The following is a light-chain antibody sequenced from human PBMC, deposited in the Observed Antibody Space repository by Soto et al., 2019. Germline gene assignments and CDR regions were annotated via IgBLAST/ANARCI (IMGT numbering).Light chain of an antibody. CDR2: DAS. CDR3: QQYHTWPIT. V-gene: IGKV3D-15*01. CDR1: QSVRSY. J-gene: IGKJ4*01. Sequence: EIVLTQSPATLSLSPGERATLSCRASQSVRSYLAWYQQKHGQAPRLLIYDASNRATGIPARFSGSGSGTEFTLTISSLQSEDCAIYYCQQYHTWPITFGGGTKVDIK.